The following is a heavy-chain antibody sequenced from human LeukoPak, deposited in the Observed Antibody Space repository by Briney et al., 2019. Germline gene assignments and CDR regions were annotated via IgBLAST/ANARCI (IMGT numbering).Heavy chain of an antibody. J-gene: IGHJ4*02. CDR1: GFTFSDYY. CDR2: ISSSGSTI. V-gene: IGHV3-11*04. Sequence: SGGSLRLSCAASGFTFSDYYMSWIRQAPGKGLEWVSYISSSGSTIYYADSVKGRFTISRDNAKNSLYLQMNSLRAEDTAVYYCAKDFRHSSGYYKSVYFDYWGQGTLVTVSS. CDR3: AKDFRHSSGYYKSVYFDY. D-gene: IGHD3-22*01.